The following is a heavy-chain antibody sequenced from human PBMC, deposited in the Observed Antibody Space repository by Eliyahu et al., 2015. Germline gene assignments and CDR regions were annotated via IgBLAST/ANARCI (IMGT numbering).Heavy chain of an antibody. J-gene: IGHJ4*02. Sequence: EVQLVESGGGLVKPGGSLRLSCAASGFTFSNAWMSWVRQAPGKGLEWVGRIKSKTDGGTTDYAAPVKGRFTISRDDSKNTLYLQMNSLKTEDTAVYYCTTSRWSGSFTLVLFDYWGQGTLVTVSS. D-gene: IGHD1-26*01. CDR2: IKSKTDGGTT. CDR3: TTSRWSGSFTLVLFDY. V-gene: IGHV3-15*01. CDR1: GFTFSNAW.